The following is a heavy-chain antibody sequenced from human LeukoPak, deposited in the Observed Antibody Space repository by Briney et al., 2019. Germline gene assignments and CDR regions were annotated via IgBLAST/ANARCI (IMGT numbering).Heavy chain of an antibody. CDR2: ISSSGGST. Sequence: GGSLRLSCAASGFIFSSFAMSWVRQAPGKGLEWVSAISSSGGSTYYADSVKGRFTISRDNSKNTLYLQMNSLRAEDTAVYYCARGYGDYGNWFDPWGQGTLVTVSS. V-gene: IGHV3-23*01. J-gene: IGHJ5*02. CDR1: GFIFSSFA. D-gene: IGHD4-17*01. CDR3: ARGYGDYGNWFDP.